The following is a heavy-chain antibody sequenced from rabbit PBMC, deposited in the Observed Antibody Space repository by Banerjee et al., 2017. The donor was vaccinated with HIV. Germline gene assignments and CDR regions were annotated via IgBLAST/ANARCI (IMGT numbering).Heavy chain of an antibody. V-gene: IGHV1S40*01. CDR1: GFSFSSSYY. CDR2: IYAGSSDST. D-gene: IGHD8-1*01. J-gene: IGHJ6*01. CDR3: ARGGVGTTYPYGGMDL. Sequence: QSLEESGGDLVKPGASLTLTCTASGFSFSSSYYMCWVRQAPGKGLEWIACIYAGSSDSTYYASWAKGRFTISKTSSTVDLKMTSLTAADTATYFCARGGVGTTYPYGGMDLWGPGTLVTVS.